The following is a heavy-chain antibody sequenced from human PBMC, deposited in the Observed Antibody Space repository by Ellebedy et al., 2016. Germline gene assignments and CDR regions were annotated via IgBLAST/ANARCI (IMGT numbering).Heavy chain of an antibody. V-gene: IGHV4-59*02. D-gene: IGHD1-1*01. CDR3: AKWNGDWHAFDV. Sequence: SETLSLTCNVSGGSVSSDYWNWIRRPPGEGLEWIGYVFHTGTSYYNPSLKSRVTMSVDTSKSQFSLGLTSVSAADTAVYYCAKWNGDWHAFDVWGQGKMVTVSS. CDR1: GGSVSSDY. CDR2: VFHTGTS. J-gene: IGHJ3*01.